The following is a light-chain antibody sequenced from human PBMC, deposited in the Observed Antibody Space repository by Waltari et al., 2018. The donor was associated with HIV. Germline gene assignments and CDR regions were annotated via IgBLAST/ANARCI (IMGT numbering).Light chain of an antibody. V-gene: IGLV2-14*03. CDR2: DVD. CDR3: ASFTGDHTLL. CDR1: DSDFGLYHF. J-gene: IGLJ2*01. Sequence: SAVTQPASVSGLPGQSITISCTGDDSDFGLYHFVSWYHQHPDTLPRIILDDVDSLASGISHRYSGSMSGHTASLNISGLRAEDAADYYCASFTGDHTLLFGGGTKVTVL.